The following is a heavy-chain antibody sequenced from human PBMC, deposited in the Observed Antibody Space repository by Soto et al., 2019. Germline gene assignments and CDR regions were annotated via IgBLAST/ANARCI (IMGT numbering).Heavy chain of an antibody. J-gene: IGHJ4*02. CDR2: INAGNGNT. CDR3: ARDPDPYYFDY. V-gene: IGHV1-3*01. Sequence: ASVKVSCQTSGYTFTSYAMHWVRQAPGQRLEWMGWINAGNGNTKYSQKFQGRVTITRDTSASTAYMELSSLRSEDTAVYYCARDPDPYYFDYWGQGTLVTVSS. CDR1: GYTFTSYA.